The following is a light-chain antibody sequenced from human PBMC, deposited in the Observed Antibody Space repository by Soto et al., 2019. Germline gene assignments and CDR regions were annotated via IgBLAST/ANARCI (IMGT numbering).Light chain of an antibody. J-gene: IGLJ1*01. CDR3: STYTTSDTRQIV. CDR2: DVS. V-gene: IGLV2-14*03. CDR1: SSDVGGYNY. Sequence: QSVLTQPASVSGSPGQSINISCTGTSSDVGGYNYVSWYQHHPGKALKLIIYDVSNRPSGVSNPFSGSKSGNTASLTISWLQPEDEADYYCSTYTTSDTRQIVFGTGTKVTVL.